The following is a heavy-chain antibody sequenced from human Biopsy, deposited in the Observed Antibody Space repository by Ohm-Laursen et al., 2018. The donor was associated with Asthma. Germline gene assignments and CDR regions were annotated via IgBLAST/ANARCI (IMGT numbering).Heavy chain of an antibody. Sequence: ASVKVSCNASGYTFIGCHIHWMRQAPGQGLEWMGRINPNSGGTNYVQKFQGRVTMTRDTSISTAYMEVSRLRSDDTAVYYCARGQKSAGDRWFDPWGQGTLVTVSS. J-gene: IGHJ5*02. D-gene: IGHD6-13*01. CDR2: INPNSGGT. CDR3: ARGQKSAGDRWFDP. CDR1: GYTFIGCH. V-gene: IGHV1-2*06.